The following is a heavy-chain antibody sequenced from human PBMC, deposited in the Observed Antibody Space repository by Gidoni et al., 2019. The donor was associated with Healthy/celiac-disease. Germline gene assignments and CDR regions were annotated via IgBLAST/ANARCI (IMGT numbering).Heavy chain of an antibody. Sequence: QVTLRESGPALVQPTQTLTLTCTFSGFSLSTSGMCVSWIRQPPGKALEWLALIDWDDDKYYSTSLKTRLTISKDTSKNQGVLTMTNMYPVDTATYYCARILVAEGYGMDVWGQGTTVTVSS. CDR1: GFSLSTSGMC. J-gene: IGHJ6*02. CDR3: ARILVAEGYGMDV. V-gene: IGHV2-70*01. CDR2: IDWDDDK. D-gene: IGHD2-15*01.